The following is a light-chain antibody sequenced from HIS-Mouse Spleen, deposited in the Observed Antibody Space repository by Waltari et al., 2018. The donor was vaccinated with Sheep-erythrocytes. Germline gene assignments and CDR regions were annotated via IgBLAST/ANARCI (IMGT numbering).Light chain of an antibody. CDR1: SSDVGRYNL. J-gene: IGLJ3*02. Sequence: QSALTQPASVSGSPGQSITISCTGTSSDVGRYNLVSWYQQHPGKAPKLMSYEVSKRSVRVSNRFSGSNAGNTASLTIAGLQAEDEADYYCCSYAGSSTWVFGGGTKLTVL. CDR2: EVS. CDR3: CSYAGSSTWV. V-gene: IGLV2-23*02.